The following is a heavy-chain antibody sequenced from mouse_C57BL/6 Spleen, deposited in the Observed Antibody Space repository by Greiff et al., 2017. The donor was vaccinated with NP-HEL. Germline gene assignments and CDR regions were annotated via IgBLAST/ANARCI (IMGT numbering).Heavy chain of an antibody. CDR3: ARFYYDYNWYFDV. CDR1: GYTFTSYW. J-gene: IGHJ1*03. Sequence: VQLQQSGAELVKPGASVKLSCKASGYTFTSYWMHWVKQRPGQGLEWIGMIHPNSGSTNYNEKFKSKATLTVDKSSSTAYMQLSSLTSEDSAVYYCARFYYDYNWYFDVWGTGTTVTVSS. D-gene: IGHD2-4*01. CDR2: IHPNSGST. V-gene: IGHV1-64*01.